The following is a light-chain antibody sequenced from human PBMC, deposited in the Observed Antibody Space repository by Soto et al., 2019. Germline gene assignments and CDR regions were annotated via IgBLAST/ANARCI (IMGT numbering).Light chain of an antibody. V-gene: IGKV1-5*01. Sequence: IQLTQSPTTLPASVGDRVTLTCRASESISNWLAWYQQRPGTAPKLLIYHASILETAVPSRFSGNGSGTEFTLTISSLQPGDFATHYCQQYTTYSFGQGSRVEIK. CDR1: ESISNW. J-gene: IGKJ1*01. CDR2: HAS. CDR3: QQYTTYS.